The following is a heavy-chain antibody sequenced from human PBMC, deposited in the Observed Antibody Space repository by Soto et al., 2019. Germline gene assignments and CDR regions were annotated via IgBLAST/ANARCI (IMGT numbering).Heavy chain of an antibody. J-gene: IGHJ6*02. V-gene: IGHV1-18*01. CDR1: GYTFTNYC. Sequence: ASVKVSCKASGYTFTNYCITWVRQAPGQGLEWMGWISAYNGDTHYTQRLQGRVTMTTDTSTSTAYMELRGLRSDDTAVYYCARGSGLDCSGGSCHGPAYSYYGMDVWGQGTTVTVSS. CDR2: ISAYNGDT. CDR3: ARGSGLDCSGGSCHGPAYSYYGMDV. D-gene: IGHD2-15*01.